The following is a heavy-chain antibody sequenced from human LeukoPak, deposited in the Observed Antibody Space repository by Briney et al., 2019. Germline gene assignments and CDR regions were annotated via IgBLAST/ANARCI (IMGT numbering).Heavy chain of an antibody. CDR2: ISSSNSYT. Sequence: GGSLRLSCAASGFTFSDYYMSWIRQAPGKGLEWASYISSSNSYTNYADSVKGRFTISRDNAKNSLFLQMNSLRAEDTGVYYCARVGSGWYFDYWGQGALVTVSS. J-gene: IGHJ4*02. V-gene: IGHV3-11*05. CDR1: GFTFSDYY. D-gene: IGHD6-19*01. CDR3: ARVGSGWYFDY.